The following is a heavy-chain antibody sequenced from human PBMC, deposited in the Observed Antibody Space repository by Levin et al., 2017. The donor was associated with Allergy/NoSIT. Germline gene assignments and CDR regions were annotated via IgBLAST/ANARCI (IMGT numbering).Heavy chain of an antibody. CDR3: ARAAGYGYGSGSLSYYYYGMDV. Sequence: GESLKISCAASGFTFSSYWMSWVRQAPGKGLEWVANIKQDGSEKYYVDSVKGRFTISRDNAKNSLYLQMNSLRAEDTAVYYCARAAGYGYGSGSLSYYYYGMDVWGQGTTVTVSS. V-gene: IGHV3-7*01. CDR1: GFTFSSYW. J-gene: IGHJ6*02. CDR2: IKQDGSEK. D-gene: IGHD3-10*01.